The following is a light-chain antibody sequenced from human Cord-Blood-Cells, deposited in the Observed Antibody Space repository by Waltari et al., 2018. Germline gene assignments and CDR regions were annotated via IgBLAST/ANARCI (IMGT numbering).Light chain of an antibody. CDR2: ESS. Sequence: DIQMTQSPSTLAASVGDRVTITCRASQSISSWLAWYQQKPGKAPKLLIYESSRLESWVPSRFSGSGSGTEFTLTISSLQPDDFATYYCQQYNSYSWTFGQGTKVEIK. CDR1: QSISSW. CDR3: QQYNSYSWT. J-gene: IGKJ1*01. V-gene: IGKV1-5*01.